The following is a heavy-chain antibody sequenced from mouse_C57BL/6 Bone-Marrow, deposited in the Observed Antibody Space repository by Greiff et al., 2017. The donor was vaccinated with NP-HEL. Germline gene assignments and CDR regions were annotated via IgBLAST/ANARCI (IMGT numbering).Heavy chain of an antibody. CDR2: INPNCGTT. J-gene: IGHJ2*01. CDR1: GYSFTDYN. CDR3: AAIDYDDYFDY. Sequence: EVQLQQSGPELVKPGASVKISCKASGYSFTDYNMNWVKQSNGKSLEWIGVINPNCGTTSYNQNFKGKATLTVDQSSSTAYMQLNSLTSEDSAVCDCAAIDYDDYFDYWGQGTTLTVSS. D-gene: IGHD2-4*01. V-gene: IGHV1-39*01.